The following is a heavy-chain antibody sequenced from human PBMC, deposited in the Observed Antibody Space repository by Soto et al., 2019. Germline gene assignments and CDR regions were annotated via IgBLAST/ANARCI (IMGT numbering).Heavy chain of an antibody. CDR2: IIPIFGTA. Sequence: SVKVSCKASGGTFSSYAISWVRQAPGQGLEWMGGIIPIFGTANYAQKFQGRVTITTDKSTSTAYMELSSLRSEDMAVYYCASLLSVGYDFWSGYYPPYYYYGMDVWGQGTTVTVSS. J-gene: IGHJ6*02. CDR3: ASLLSVGYDFWSGYYPPYYYYGMDV. D-gene: IGHD3-3*01. V-gene: IGHV1-69*05. CDR1: GGTFSSYA.